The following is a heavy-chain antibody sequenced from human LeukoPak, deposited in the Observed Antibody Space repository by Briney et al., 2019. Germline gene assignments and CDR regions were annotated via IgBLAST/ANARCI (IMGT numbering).Heavy chain of an antibody. D-gene: IGHD3-22*01. CDR2: INKDRSGT. V-gene: IGHV3-74*01. CDR3: ARAMISGSDY. Sequence: PGGSLRLSCAASGFTFSSHLMHWVRQAPGKGLVWVSRINKDRSGTTYADSVKGRFTISRDNAKNTVYLQMNSLRVEDTGVYYCARAMISGSDYWGQGALVTVSS. J-gene: IGHJ4*02. CDR1: GFTFSSHL.